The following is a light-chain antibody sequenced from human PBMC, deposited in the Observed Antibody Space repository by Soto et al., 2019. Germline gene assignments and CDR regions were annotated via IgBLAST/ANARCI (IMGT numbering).Light chain of an antibody. CDR1: QSISSSY. V-gene: IGKV3-20*01. CDR2: GVS. J-gene: IGKJ2*01. CDR3: QLHGDSPPGYT. Sequence: EIVLTQSPGTPSLSPGERATLSCRASQSISSSYLAWYQQKPGQAPRLLIYGVSNRATGIPDRFSGSGSGTDFTLTISRLEPEDFAVYYCQLHGDSPPGYTFGQGTKLEIK.